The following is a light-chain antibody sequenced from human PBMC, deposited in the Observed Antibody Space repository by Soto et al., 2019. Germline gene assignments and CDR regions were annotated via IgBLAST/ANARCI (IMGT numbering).Light chain of an antibody. CDR1: QSISVW. J-gene: IGKJ1*01. Sequence: DIQMTQSPSTLSASLGDRVTITCGASQSISVWLAWYQQKAGKAPNLLIYKASRLESGVPSRFRGSGSETEFTLTISGLQPGDSAPYYCQQYNSYSPTFGQGTKVDIK. CDR2: KAS. V-gene: IGKV1-5*03. CDR3: QQYNSYSPT.